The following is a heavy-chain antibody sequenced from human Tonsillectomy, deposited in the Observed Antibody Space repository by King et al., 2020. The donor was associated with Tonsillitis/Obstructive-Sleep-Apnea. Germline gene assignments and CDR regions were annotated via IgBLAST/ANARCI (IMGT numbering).Heavy chain of an antibody. Sequence: QLQESGPGLVKPSQTLSLTCTVSGGSISSGGYYWSWIRQHPGKGLEWIGYIYYSGSTYYNPSLKSRVTISVDTSKNQFSLKLSSVTAADTAVYYFARGQYDFWRNWFDPWGQGTLVTVSS. CDR3: ARGQYDFWRNWFDP. CDR1: GGSISSGGYY. J-gene: IGHJ5*02. D-gene: IGHD3-3*01. V-gene: IGHV4-31*03. CDR2: IYYSGST.